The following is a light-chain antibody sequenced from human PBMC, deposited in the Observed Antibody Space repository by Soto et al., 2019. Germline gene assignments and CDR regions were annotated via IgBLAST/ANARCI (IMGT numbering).Light chain of an antibody. CDR3: NAFKSITTYV. Sequence: QSALTQPPSASGFPGQSVTISCTGTSSDVGYYDYVSWYQQHPGKAPKLVIYEVTKRPSGVPDRVSASKSGNTASLTVSGLRAEDEADDYCNAFKSITTYVFGTGNKGNVL. J-gene: IGLJ1*01. V-gene: IGLV2-8*01. CDR1: SSDVGYYDY. CDR2: EVT.